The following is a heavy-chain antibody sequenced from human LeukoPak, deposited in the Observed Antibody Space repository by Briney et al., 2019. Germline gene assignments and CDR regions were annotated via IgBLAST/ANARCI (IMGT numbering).Heavy chain of an antibody. J-gene: IGHJ4*02. Sequence: GRSLRLSCAASGFTFDDYAMHWVRQAPGKGLEWVSGISWNSGSIGYADSVKGRLTISRDNAKNSLYLQMNSLRAEDTALYYCAKGKGFDYWGQGTLVTVSS. CDR2: ISWNSGSI. V-gene: IGHV3-9*01. CDR3: AKGKGFDY. CDR1: GFTFDDYA.